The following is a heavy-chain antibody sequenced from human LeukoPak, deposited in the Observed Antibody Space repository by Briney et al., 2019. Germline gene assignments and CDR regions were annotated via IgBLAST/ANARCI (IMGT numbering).Heavy chain of an antibody. CDR3: ARDGWQEAEYFQH. CDR2: ISYDGSNK. V-gene: IGHV3-30-3*01. J-gene: IGHJ1*01. D-gene: IGHD3-10*01. Sequence: GRSLRLSCAASGFTFSSYAMHWVRQAPGKGLEWVAVISYDGSNKYYADSVKGRFTISRDNSKNTLYLQMNSLRAEDTAVYYCARDGWQEAEYFQHWGQGTLVTVSS. CDR1: GFTFSSYA.